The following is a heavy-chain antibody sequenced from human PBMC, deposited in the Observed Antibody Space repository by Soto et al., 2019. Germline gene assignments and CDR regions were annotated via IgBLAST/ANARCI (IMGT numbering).Heavy chain of an antibody. Sequence: QVQLLQSGAEVKKPGASVKVSCKASGYKFTTYGITWVRQAPGQGLEWLGGISTYNGNTDYAQNLQDRVTITTETPPTKASWKVRSLTSDNPAVYCRAGGLGTNGRNFWAQGTTATVS. CDR1: GYKFTTYG. D-gene: IGHD7-27*01. CDR2: ISTYNGNT. V-gene: IGHV1-18*04. CDR3: AGGLGTNGRNF. J-gene: IGHJ6*02.